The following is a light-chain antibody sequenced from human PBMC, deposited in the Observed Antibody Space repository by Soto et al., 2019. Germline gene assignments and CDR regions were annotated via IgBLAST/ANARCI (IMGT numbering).Light chain of an antibody. J-gene: IGKJ1*01. CDR1: QSVPGNY. Sequence: EIVLTQSPGTLSLTPGERATLSCRASQSVPGNYLAWLQHKPGQAPRLLIYGASNRATDTPARFSGSGSGTDFTLTITRLEPEDFAVYYCHQYTSPPWTLGQGPRLEIK. CDR2: GAS. V-gene: IGKV3-20*01. CDR3: HQYTSPPWT.